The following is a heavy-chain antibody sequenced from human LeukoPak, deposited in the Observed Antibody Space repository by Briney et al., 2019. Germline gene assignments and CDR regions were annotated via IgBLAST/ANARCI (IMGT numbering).Heavy chain of an antibody. CDR3: AREDGAMVRGVYWYFDL. Sequence: SQTLSLTCAISGDCVSSNSAAWNWIRQSPSRGLEWLGRTYYRSKWYNDYAVSVKSRITINPDTSKNQFSLQLNSVTPEDTAVYYCAREDGAMVRGVYWYFDLWGRGTLVTAS. V-gene: IGHV6-1*01. J-gene: IGHJ2*01. CDR1: GDCVSSNSAA. D-gene: IGHD3-10*01. CDR2: TYYRSKWYN.